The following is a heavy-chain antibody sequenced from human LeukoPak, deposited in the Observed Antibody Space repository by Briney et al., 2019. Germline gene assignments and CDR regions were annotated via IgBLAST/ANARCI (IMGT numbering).Heavy chain of an antibody. CDR2: ISGSGGST. D-gene: IGHD3-10*01. J-gene: IGHJ4*02. V-gene: IGHV3-23*01. Sequence: GGSLRLSCAASGFTFSSYAMSWVRQAPGKGLEWVSAISGSGGSTYYADSVKGRFTISRDNSKNTLYLQMNSLRAEDTAVYYCAKVGVAMVRGVIEYYFDYWGQGTLVTVSS. CDR3: AKVGVAMVRGVIEYYFDY. CDR1: GFTFSSYA.